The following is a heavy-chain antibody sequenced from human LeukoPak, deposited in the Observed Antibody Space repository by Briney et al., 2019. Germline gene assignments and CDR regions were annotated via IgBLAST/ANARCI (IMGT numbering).Heavy chain of an antibody. D-gene: IGHD2-8*01. V-gene: IGHV4-39*07. J-gene: IGHJ4*02. CDR2: ICYSGTT. CDR3: VRSSRQARCSDY. Sequence: SETLSLTCTVSGGSMSTNTCYWGWIRQPPGRGLEWIGTICYSGTTYYTYNPSLKSRVTISVDTSKNQFSLKLTSVSAADTAVYYCVRSSRQARCSDYWGQGTLVTVSS. CDR1: GGSMSTNTCY.